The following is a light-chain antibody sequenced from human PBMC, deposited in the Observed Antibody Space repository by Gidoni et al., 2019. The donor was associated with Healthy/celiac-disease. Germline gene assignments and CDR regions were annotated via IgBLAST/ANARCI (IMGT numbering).Light chain of an antibody. CDR3: QQYDNLPLT. J-gene: IGKJ4*01. CDR2: DAS. Sequence: DIQMTQSPSSLSASVGDRVTITCQASQDISNYLNWYQQKPGKAPKLLIYDASNLETGVPSRFSGGGSGTDFTFTINSLRPEDIATYYCQQYDNLPLTFGGGTKVEIK. CDR1: QDISNY. V-gene: IGKV1-33*01.